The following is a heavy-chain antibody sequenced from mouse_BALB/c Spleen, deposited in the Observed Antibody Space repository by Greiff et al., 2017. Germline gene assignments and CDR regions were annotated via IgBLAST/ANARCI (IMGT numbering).Heavy chain of an antibody. V-gene: IGHV5-12-2*01. CDR1: GFTFSSYT. J-gene: IGHJ3*01. D-gene: IGHD2-4*01. Sequence: EVQGVESGGGLVQPGGSLKLSCAASGFTFSSYTMSWVRQTPEKRLEWVAYISNGGGSTYYPDTVKGRFTISRDNAKNTLYLQMSSLKSEDTAMYYCARSGLGRLAYWGQGTLVTVSA. CDR2: ISNGGGST. CDR3: ARSGLGRLAY.